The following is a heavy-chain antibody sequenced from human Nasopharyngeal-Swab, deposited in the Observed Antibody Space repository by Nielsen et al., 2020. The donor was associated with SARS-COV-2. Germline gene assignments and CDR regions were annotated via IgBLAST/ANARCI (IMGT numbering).Heavy chain of an antibody. CDR2: INGDGTSA. J-gene: IGHJ5*02. CDR3: ARDQIYKLVDP. V-gene: IGHV3-74*01. CDR1: GFAFNTYW. Sequence: GESLKISCAASGFAFNTYWMHWVRQAPGKGLVWVSHINGDGTSATYTDSVKGRFSISRDNAKNMAYLHMSSLRDEDTGVYFCARDQIYKLVDPWGQGTLVTVSS. D-gene: IGHD5-24*01.